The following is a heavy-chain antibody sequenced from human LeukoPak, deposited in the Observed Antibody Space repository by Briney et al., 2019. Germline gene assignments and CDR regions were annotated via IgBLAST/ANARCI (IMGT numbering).Heavy chain of an antibody. J-gene: IGHJ2*01. CDR1: GGSISSSSYY. D-gene: IGHD3-3*01. CDR2: IYHSGST. Sequence: SETLSLTCTVSGGSISSSSYYWSWIRQPPGKGLEWIGYIYHSGSTYYNPSLKSRVTISVDRSKNQFSLKLSSVTAADTAVYYCARDSSYYDFWSGYSYWYFDLWGRGTLVTVSS. CDR3: ARDSSYYDFWSGYSYWYFDL. V-gene: IGHV4-30-2*01.